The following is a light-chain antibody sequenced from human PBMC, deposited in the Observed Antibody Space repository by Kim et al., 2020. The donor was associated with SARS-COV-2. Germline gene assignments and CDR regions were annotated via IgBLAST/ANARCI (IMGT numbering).Light chain of an antibody. CDR2: RNN. J-gene: IGLJ3*02. CDR3: AAWDDSLSGWV. CDR1: SSNIGSNY. V-gene: IGLV1-47*01. Sequence: GPGVTISCSGSSSNIGSNYVYWYQQLPGTAPKLLIYRNNQRPSGVPDRFSGSKSGTSASLAISGLRSEDEADYYCAAWDDSLSGWVFGGGTQLTVL.